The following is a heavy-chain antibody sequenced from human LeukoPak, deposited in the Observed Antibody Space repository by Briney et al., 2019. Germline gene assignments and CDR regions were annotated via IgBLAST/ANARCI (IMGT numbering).Heavy chain of an antibody. CDR1: GGAITSDY. Sequence: PSETLSLTCTVSGGAITSDYWSWIRQSPEMGLEWIGYVFHIGVTNYNPSLRGRVIISLAASKTQFSLTLTSVTAADTALYYCARHIVGGNFDSWGPGKFVTVSS. J-gene: IGHJ4*02. V-gene: IGHV4-59*08. CDR2: VFHIGVT. CDR3: ARHIVGGNFDS. D-gene: IGHD1-26*01.